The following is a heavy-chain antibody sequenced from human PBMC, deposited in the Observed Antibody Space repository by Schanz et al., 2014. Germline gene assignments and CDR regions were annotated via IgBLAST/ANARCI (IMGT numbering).Heavy chain of an antibody. V-gene: IGHV3-53*01. CDR3: ASRLTVKAFGL. CDR1: GFSVSGNY. CDR2: VHTGGRT. Sequence: EVQLVESGGGLIQPGGSLRLSCAVSGFSVSGNYFSWVLQAPGKGLEFVSMVHTGGRTDYADSVKGRFTISRDNSKNAVFLQMNNLRTEDTAAYFCASRLTVKAFGLWGQGTMVTVS. J-gene: IGHJ3*01.